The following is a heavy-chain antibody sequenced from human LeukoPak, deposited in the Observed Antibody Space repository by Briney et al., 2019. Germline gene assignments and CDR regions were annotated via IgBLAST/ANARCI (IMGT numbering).Heavy chain of an antibody. CDR1: GGSVSSGDYY. J-gene: IGHJ4*02. Sequence: SDTLSLTCSVSGGSVSSGDYYWNWIRQPPGKGLEWVGYIYYSGSTNYNPSLKSRLSISVDRSKNQFSLKLKSVTAADTAVYYCARDNSALDYWGQGTLVTVSS. D-gene: IGHD2-21*01. V-gene: IGHV4-61*08. CDR2: IYYSGST. CDR3: ARDNSALDY.